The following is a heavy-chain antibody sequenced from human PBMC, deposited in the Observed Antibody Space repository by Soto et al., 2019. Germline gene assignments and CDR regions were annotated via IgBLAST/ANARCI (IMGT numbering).Heavy chain of an antibody. CDR2: IYHSETT. J-gene: IGHJ2*01. V-gene: IGHV4-30-4*01. CDR1: GGSISTGDYY. D-gene: IGHD3-3*01. CDR3: ASRLDGHWYFDL. Sequence: QVQLQESGPGLVKPSQTLSLTCIVSGGSISTGDYYWSWIRQPPGKGLEWIGYIYHSETTYYNPSLKRRVTISVDTSKNQFSLKLSSVTAADTAVYYCASRLDGHWYFDLWGRGTLVTVSS.